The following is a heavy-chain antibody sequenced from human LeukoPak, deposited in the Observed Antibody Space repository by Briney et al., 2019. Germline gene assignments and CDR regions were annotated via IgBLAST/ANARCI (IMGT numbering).Heavy chain of an antibody. CDR1: GGSISSSNW. V-gene: IGHV4-4*02. D-gene: IGHD3-3*01. CDR2: IYHSGST. J-gene: IGHJ3*02. Sequence: MPSETLSLTCTVSGGSISSSNWWSWVRQPPGKGLEWIGEIYHSGSTNYNPSLKSRVTISVDKSKNQFSLKLSSVTAADTAVYYCARDPRRDYDFWSGALGSAFDIWGQGTMVTVSS. CDR3: ARDPRRDYDFWSGALGSAFDI.